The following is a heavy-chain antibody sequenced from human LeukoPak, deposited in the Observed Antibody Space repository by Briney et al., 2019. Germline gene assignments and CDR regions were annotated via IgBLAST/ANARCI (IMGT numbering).Heavy chain of an antibody. Sequence: PSETLSLTCTVSGGSISSYYWSWLRQPPGKGLEWLGYIYYSGSTNYNPSLKSRVTISVDTSKNQFSLKLSSVTAADTAVYYWARAAIQWPESLFYYWGQGTLVTVSS. D-gene: IGHD5-12*01. V-gene: IGHV4-59*01. CDR3: ARAAIQWPESLFYY. J-gene: IGHJ4*02. CDR2: IYYSGST. CDR1: GGSISSYY.